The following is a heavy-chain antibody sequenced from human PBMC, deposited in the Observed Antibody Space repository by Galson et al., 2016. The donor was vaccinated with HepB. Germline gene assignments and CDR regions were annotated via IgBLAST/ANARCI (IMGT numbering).Heavy chain of an antibody. CDR2: KYYSGST. CDR1: GGSISRSSYY. Sequence: LSLTCTASGGSISRSSYYWGWIRQPPGKGLEWIGSKYYSGSTYFNPSLKSRVTISVDTSKNQFSLKLSSVTAADTAVYYCARRVADDSGKWMFYFDYWGRGTLVTVSS. CDR3: ARRVADDSGKWMFYFDY. J-gene: IGHJ4*02. D-gene: IGHD3-10*01. V-gene: IGHV4-39*01.